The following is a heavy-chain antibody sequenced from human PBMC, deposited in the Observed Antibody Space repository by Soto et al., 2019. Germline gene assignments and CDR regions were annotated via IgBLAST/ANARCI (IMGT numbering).Heavy chain of an antibody. J-gene: IGHJ5*02. V-gene: IGHV4-34*01. Sequence: QVQLQQWGAGLLKPSETLSLTCAVYGGSFSGYYWSWIRQPPGKGLEWIGEINHSGSTNYNPSLKSGVTIAVDTSKSQFSLKLSSVTAADTAVYYCASIAAAGTFWFDPWGQGTLVTVSS. CDR2: INHSGST. D-gene: IGHD6-13*01. CDR1: GGSFSGYY. CDR3: ASIAAAGTFWFDP.